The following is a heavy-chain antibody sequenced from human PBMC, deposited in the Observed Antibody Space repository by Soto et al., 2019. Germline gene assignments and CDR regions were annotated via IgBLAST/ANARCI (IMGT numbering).Heavy chain of an antibody. CDR1: GFTFSSYS. J-gene: IGHJ4*02. CDR2: ISSSSTTI. D-gene: IGHD3-3*01. V-gene: IGHV3-48*04. Sequence: GGSLRLYRAAFGFTFSSYSMNWVRQAPGKGLEWVSDISSSSTTIYYADSVKGRFTISRDNAKNSLYLQMNSLRAEDTALYYCAKAGFWSGYYSLVDYWGQGTLVTVSS. CDR3: AKAGFWSGYYSLVDY.